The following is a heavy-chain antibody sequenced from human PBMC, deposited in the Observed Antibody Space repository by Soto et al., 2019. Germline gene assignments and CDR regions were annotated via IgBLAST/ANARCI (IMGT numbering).Heavy chain of an antibody. CDR1: GFTFSSYA. V-gene: IGHV3-23*01. Sequence: EVQLLESGGGLVQPGGSLRLSCAASGFTFSSYAMSWVRQAPGKGLEWVSAISGSGGSTYYADSVKGRFTISRDNSKNTLYLQMNSLRAEDTAVYYCAKDQTFAAAASNWFDPWGQGTLVTVSS. J-gene: IGHJ5*02. CDR3: AKDQTFAAAASNWFDP. D-gene: IGHD6-13*01. CDR2: ISGSGGST.